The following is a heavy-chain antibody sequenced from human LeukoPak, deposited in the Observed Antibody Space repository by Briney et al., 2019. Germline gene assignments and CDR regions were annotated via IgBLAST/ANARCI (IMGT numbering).Heavy chain of an antibody. D-gene: IGHD3-22*01. CDR1: GFTFSSYS. J-gene: IGHJ6*03. Sequence: MPGGSLRPSCAASGFTFSSYSMNWVRQAPGKGLEWVSSISSSSSYIYYADSVKGRFTISRDNAKNSLYLQMNSLRAEDTAVYYCARRTSYDSSGYWRGNYYYMDVWGKGTTVTVSS. CDR2: ISSSSSYI. CDR3: ARRTSYDSSGYWRGNYYYMDV. V-gene: IGHV3-21*01.